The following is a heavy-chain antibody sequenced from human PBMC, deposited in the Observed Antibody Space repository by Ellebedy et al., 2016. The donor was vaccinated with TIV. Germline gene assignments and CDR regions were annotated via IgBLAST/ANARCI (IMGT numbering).Heavy chain of an antibody. D-gene: IGHD5-12*01. V-gene: IGHV3-48*02. CDR3: ARGYGGPLDF. Sequence: GESLKISCAASGFTFISHGMNWVRQAPGKGLEWISYISSASTSKHYADSVMGRFTISRENANSSLYLEMKGLGDEDTAVYYCARGYGGPLDFWGQGVLVVVSS. CDR1: GFTFISHG. J-gene: IGHJ4*02. CDR2: ISSASTSK.